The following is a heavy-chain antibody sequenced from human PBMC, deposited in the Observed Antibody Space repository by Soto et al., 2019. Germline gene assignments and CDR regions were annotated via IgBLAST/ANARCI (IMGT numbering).Heavy chain of an antibody. J-gene: IGHJ4*02. CDR3: ASPGSTFSH. CDR2: IHHSDST. D-gene: IGHD3-10*01. V-gene: IGHV4-38-2*02. CDR1: GYSISTAYY. Sequence: SETLSLTCTVSGYSISTAYYWVWIRQPPGKGLEWIGSIHHSDSTYYNPSLKSRVTMSLDTSKNQFSLNLSSVTAADTAVYYCASPGSTFSHWGQGTLVTVSS.